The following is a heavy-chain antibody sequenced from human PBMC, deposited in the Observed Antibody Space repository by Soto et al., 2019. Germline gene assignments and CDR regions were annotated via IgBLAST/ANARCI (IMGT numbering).Heavy chain of an antibody. CDR3: ARGDIVVVVAAPDSPHFDY. J-gene: IGHJ4*02. Sequence: QVQVVQSGAEVKKPGASVKVSCKASGYTFTGYYMHWVRQAPGQGLEWMGWINPNSGGTNYAQKFQGRVTMTRDTSISTAYMELSRLRSDDTAVYYCARGDIVVVVAAPDSPHFDYWGQGTLVTVSS. CDR1: GYTFTGYY. D-gene: IGHD2-15*01. CDR2: INPNSGGT. V-gene: IGHV1-2*02.